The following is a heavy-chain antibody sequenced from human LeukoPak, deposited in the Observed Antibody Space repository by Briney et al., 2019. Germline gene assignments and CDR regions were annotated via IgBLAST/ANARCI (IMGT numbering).Heavy chain of an antibody. CDR2: ISFDGSDK. Sequence: GGSLRLSCAASGFTFSSYAMHGVRQAPGKGLEWVAAISFDGSDKYYADSVKGRFTISRDNSKNTLYLQMNSLRVEDTAVNYCARACSGSRCYYYGMDVWGKGTTVTVSS. D-gene: IGHD2-2*01. V-gene: IGHV3-30*04. J-gene: IGHJ6*04. CDR3: ARACSGSRCYYYGMDV. CDR1: GFTFSSYA.